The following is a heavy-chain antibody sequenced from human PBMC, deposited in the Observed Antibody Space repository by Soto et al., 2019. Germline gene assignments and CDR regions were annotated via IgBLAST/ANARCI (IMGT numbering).Heavy chain of an antibody. Sequence: QVQLVQSGAEVKKPGASVKVSCKASGYTFTSYGISWVRQAPGQGLEWMGWISAYNGNTNYAQKPQGRVTMTTAPSTSTAYLDLRSLSSAATAVYYCARDLSGNPGYWGQGTLVTVSS. V-gene: IGHV1-18*01. CDR3: ARDLSGNPGY. CDR1: GYTFTSYG. D-gene: IGHD1-26*01. J-gene: IGHJ4*02. CDR2: ISAYNGNT.